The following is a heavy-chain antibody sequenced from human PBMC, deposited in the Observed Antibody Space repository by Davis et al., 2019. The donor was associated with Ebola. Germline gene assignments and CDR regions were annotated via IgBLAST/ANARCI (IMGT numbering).Heavy chain of an antibody. D-gene: IGHD6-13*01. J-gene: IGHJ5*02. CDR3: ARADSSSWGNWFDP. Sequence: SVKVSCKASGGTFSSYTISWVRQAPGQGLEWMGRIIPILGIANYAQKFQGRVTITADKSTSTAYMELSSLRSDDTAVYYCARADSSSWGNWFDPWGQGTLVTVSS. CDR2: IIPILGIA. V-gene: IGHV1-69*02. CDR1: GGTFSSYT.